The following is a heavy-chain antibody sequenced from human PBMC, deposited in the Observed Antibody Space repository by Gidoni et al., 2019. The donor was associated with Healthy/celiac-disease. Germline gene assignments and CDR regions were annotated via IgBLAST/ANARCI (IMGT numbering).Heavy chain of an antibody. CDR1: GATFSSSA. V-gene: IGHV1-69*01. CDR2: IIPIFGTA. J-gene: IGHJ4*02. Sequence: QVQLVQSGSEVKKPGSSVTVSCKASGATFSSSAISWVRQAPGQGLEWMGGIIPIFGTANYAQKFQGRVTITADESTSTAYMELSSLRSEDTAVYYCARGYYYDSSGYYPQFDYWGQGTLVTVSS. D-gene: IGHD3-22*01. CDR3: ARGYYYDSSGYYPQFDY.